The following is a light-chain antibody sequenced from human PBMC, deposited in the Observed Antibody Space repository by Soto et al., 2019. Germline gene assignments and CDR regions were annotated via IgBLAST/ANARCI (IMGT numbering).Light chain of an antibody. V-gene: IGKV1-39*01. CDR1: QSISSY. CDR3: QQSYSTPAT. Sequence: DIQMTQSPSSLSASVGDRVTITCRASQSISSYLNWYQQKPGKAPKLLIYAASSLQSGVPSRFSGSGSGTDFTLTISSLQPEDFATYFCQQSYSTPATFGPGTKVVI. CDR2: AAS. J-gene: IGKJ3*01.